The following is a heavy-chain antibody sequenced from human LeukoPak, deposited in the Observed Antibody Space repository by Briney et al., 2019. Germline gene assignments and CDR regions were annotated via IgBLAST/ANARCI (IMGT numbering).Heavy chain of an antibody. CDR2: IYYSGST. CDR1: GGSISSYY. V-gene: IGHV4-59*01. D-gene: IGHD4-23*01. CDR3: AREGTTVVTPSHAFDI. Sequence: SETLSLTCTVSGGSISSYYWSWIRKPPGKGLEWVGYIYYSGSTNFNPSLKSRVTISVDTSKNQFSLKLTSVTAADTAVYFCAREGTTVVTPSHAFDIWGQGTMVTVSS. J-gene: IGHJ3*02.